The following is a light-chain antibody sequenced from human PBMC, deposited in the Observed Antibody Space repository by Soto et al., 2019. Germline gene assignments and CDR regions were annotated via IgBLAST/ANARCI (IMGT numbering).Light chain of an antibody. J-gene: IGLJ1*01. V-gene: IGLV2-14*03. CDR2: DII. CDR1: SSDVGAYIF. CDR3: VSFTTSRSYV. Sequence: QSALTQPASVSGSPGQSNTISCTGTSSDVGAYIFVSWYQQHPGKAPKLMIYDIINRPSGVSNRFSGSKSGNTASLTISGLQAEDEADYYCVSFTTSRSYVFGTGTKVTVL.